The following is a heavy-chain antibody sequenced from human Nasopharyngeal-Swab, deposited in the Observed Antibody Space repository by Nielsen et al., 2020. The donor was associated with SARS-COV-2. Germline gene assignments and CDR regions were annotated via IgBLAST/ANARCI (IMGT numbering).Heavy chain of an antibody. D-gene: IGHD3-9*01. CDR3: GSGLDY. V-gene: IGHV4-34*01. CDR1: GGSFSGYY. CDR2: INHSGST. Sequence: SETLSLTCAVYGGSFSGYYWSWIRQPPGKGLEWIGEINHSGSTYYNPSLKSRVTISVDTSKNQFSLKLSSVTAADTAVYYCGSGLDYWGQGTLVTVSS. J-gene: IGHJ4*02.